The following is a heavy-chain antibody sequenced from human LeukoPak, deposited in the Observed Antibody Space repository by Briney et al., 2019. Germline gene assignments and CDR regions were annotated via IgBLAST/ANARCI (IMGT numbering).Heavy chain of an antibody. CDR2: IWYDGSNK. CDR3: AREYSSSWYDY. CDR1: GFTFSSYG. J-gene: IGHJ4*02. D-gene: IGHD6-13*01. V-gene: IGHV3-33*01. Sequence: PGRSLRLSCAASGFTFSSYGMPWVRQAPGKGLEWVAVIWYDGSNKYYADSVKGRFTISRDNSKNTLYLQMNSLRAEDTAVYYCAREYSSSWYDYWGQGTLVTVSS.